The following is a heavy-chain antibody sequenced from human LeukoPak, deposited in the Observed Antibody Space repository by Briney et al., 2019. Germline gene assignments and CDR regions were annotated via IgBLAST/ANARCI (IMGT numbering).Heavy chain of an antibody. V-gene: IGHV1-8*01. CDR2: MNPNRGNT. D-gene: IGHD3-9*01. CDR3: ARGVPLRYFDWLLYRSEYYFDY. J-gene: IGHJ4*02. Sequence: ASVKVSCKASGYTFTSYVINWVRQATGQGLEGMGWMNPNRGNTGYAQKFQGRVTMTKNTSISTAYMELSSLRSEDTGVYYCARGVPLRYFDWLLYRSEYYFDYWGQGTLVTVSS. CDR1: GYTFTSYV.